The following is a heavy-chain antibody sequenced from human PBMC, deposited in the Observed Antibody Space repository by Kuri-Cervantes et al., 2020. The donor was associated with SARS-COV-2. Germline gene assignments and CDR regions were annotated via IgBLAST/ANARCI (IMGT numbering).Heavy chain of an antibody. CDR3: AKDHRGGKVDY. CDR1: GFTFDDYA. Sequence: GESLKISCAASGFTFDDYAMHWVRQAPGKGLEWVSLISWDGGSTYYADSVKGRFTISRDNSKNTLYLQMNSLRAEDTAVYYCAKDHRGGKVDYWGQGTLVTVSS. CDR2: ISWDGGST. J-gene: IGHJ4*02. V-gene: IGHV3-43D*03.